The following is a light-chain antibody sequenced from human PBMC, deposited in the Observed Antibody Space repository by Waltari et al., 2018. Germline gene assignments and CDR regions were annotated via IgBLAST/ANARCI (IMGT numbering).Light chain of an antibody. J-gene: IGKJ4*01. CDR1: QSLRHSDGKTY. CDR2: EVS. CDR3: MQNIQLPPGLT. Sequence: DIVLTQAPLSLSVTPGQPASISCKSSQSLRHSDGKTYLYWYQQKPGQPPRLLIYEVSSRFSGVPDRFTGSGSGTDFTLEISRVEAEDVGVYYCMQNIQLPPGLTFGGGTKVEIK. V-gene: IGKV2D-29*01.